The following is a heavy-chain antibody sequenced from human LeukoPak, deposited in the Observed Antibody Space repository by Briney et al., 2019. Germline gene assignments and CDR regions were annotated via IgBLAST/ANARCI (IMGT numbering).Heavy chain of an antibody. CDR1: GGSFSGYY. CDR2: INHSGST. D-gene: IGHD5-18*01. CDR3: ARGVRIQLWLLLNWFDP. J-gene: IGHJ5*02. Sequence: PSETLSLTCAVYGGSFSGYYWSWIRQPPGKGLEWIGEINHSGSTNHNPSLKSRVTISVDTSKNQFSLKLSSVTAADTAVYYCARGVRIQLWLLLNWFDPWGQGTLVTVSS. V-gene: IGHV4-34*01.